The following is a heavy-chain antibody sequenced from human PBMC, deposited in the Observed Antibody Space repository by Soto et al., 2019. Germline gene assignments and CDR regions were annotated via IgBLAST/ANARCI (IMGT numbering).Heavy chain of an antibody. V-gene: IGHV3-74*01. CDR3: ARGRSLAKESVPALGMDV. D-gene: IGHD2-2*01. Sequence: PGGSLRLSCAASGFTFSSYWMHWVRQAPGKGLVWVSRINSDGSSTSYADSVKGRFTISRGNAKNTLYLQMNSLRAEDTAVYYCARGRSLAKESVPALGMDVWGKGTTVTVSS. CDR1: GFTFSSYW. J-gene: IGHJ6*03. CDR2: INSDGSST.